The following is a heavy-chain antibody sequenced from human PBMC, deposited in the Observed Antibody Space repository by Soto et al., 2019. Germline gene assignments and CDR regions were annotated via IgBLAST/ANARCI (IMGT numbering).Heavy chain of an antibody. CDR2: ISGTGGRT. J-gene: IGHJ4*02. CDR1: GFTFNNYA. CDR3: AKDRLGGNFDY. V-gene: IGHV3-23*01. Sequence: GGSLRLSCAASGFTFNNYAMNWVRQAPGKGLEWVATISGTGGRTYYAVSVKGRFTISRDNSKNTLYLQMNSLRVEDTAVYYCAKDRLGGNFDYWGQGTQVTVSS.